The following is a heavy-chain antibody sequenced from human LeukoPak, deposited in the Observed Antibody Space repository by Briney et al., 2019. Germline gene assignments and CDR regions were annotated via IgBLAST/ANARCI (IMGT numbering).Heavy chain of an antibody. CDR2: ISSSSSYI. J-gene: IGHJ3*02. Sequence: LXXSXAAXXFTFXSYXMNWVRQAPGKXLEWXSSISSSSSYIYYADSVKGRFTISRDNAKNSLYLQMNSLRAEDTAVYYCARDPQPLAVADAFDIWGQGTMVTVSS. D-gene: IGHD6-19*01. V-gene: IGHV3-21*01. CDR1: XFTFXSYX. CDR3: ARDPQPLAVADAFDI.